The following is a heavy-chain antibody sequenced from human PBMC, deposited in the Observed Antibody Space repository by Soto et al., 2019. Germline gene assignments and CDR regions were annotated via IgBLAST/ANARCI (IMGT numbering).Heavy chain of an antibody. D-gene: IGHD2-2*01. Sequence: PSETLSLTCTVSGGSISSSSYYWGWIRQPPGKGLEWIGSIYYSGSTYYNPSLKSRVTISVDTSKNQFSLKLSSVTAADTAVYYCARLRYCISISCYWDYGGLGFDYWGQRTLVPVSS. CDR3: ARLRYCISISCYWDYGGLGFDY. CDR1: GGSISSSSYY. V-gene: IGHV4-39*01. CDR2: IYYSGST. J-gene: IGHJ4*02.